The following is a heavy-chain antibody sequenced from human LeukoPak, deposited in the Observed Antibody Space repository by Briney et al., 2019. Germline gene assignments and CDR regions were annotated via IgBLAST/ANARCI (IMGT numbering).Heavy chain of an antibody. CDR3: ARGSQGSGSVFDY. D-gene: IGHD3-10*01. J-gene: IGHJ4*02. CDR1: GYTFTSYG. Sequence: ASVKVSCKASGYTFTSYGISWVRQAPGQGLEWMGWMNPNSGNTGYAQKFQGRVTMTRNTSISTAYMELSSLRSEDTAVYYCARGSQGSGSVFDYWGQGTLVTVSS. V-gene: IGHV1-8*02. CDR2: MNPNSGNT.